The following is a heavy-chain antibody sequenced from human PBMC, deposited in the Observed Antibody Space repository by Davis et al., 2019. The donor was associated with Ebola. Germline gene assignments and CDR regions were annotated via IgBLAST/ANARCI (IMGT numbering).Heavy chain of an antibody. D-gene: IGHD4-17*01. CDR2: IYPGDSDT. Sequence: PGGLLRPSCKGPGYTFSSYWIGWVRQMPGKGLEWMGIIYPGDSDTRYSPSFQGQVTISADKSISTAYLQWGSLKASDTAMYYCARSGDGDLDYWGQGTLVTVSS. J-gene: IGHJ4*02. V-gene: IGHV5-51*01. CDR1: GYTFSSYW. CDR3: ARSGDGDLDY.